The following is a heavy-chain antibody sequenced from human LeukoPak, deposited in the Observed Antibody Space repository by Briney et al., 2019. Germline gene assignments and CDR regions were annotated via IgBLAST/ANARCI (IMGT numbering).Heavy chain of an antibody. J-gene: IGHJ4*02. D-gene: IGHD6-6*01. CDR1: GFIFSSYT. CDR2: ISSSGSDI. CDR3: AILASSSSGTDY. Sequence: GGSLRLSCAASGFIFSSYTMNWVRQAPGRGLEWVSSISSSGSDIYYADSVKGRFTISRDNAKNSLYLQMNSLRAEDTAVYYCAILASSSSGTDYWGQGTLVTVSS. V-gene: IGHV3-21*01.